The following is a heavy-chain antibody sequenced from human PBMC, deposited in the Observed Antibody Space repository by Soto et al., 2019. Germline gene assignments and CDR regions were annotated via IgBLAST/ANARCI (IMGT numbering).Heavy chain of an antibody. CDR3: ARGRRWLQRFDY. V-gene: IGHV4-59*01. CDR2: IYYSGST. D-gene: IGHD5-12*01. Sequence: LSLTCTVSGGSISSYYWSWIRRPPGKGLGWIGYIYYSGSTNYNPSLKSRVTISVDTSKNQFSLKLSSVTAADTAVYYCARGRRWLQRFDYWGQGTLVTVSS. J-gene: IGHJ4*02. CDR1: GGSISSYY.